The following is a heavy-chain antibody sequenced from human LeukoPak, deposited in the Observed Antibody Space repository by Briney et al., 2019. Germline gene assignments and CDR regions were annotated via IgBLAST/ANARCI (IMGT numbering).Heavy chain of an antibody. CDR3: ARGRRLRFLEWLSYFDH. CDR2: INHSGST. Sequence: SETLSLTCAVYGGSFSGYYWSWIRQPPGKGLDWIGEINHSGSTNYNPSLKSRVTISVDTSKNQFSLKLSSVTAADTAVYYCARGRRLRFLEWLSYFDHWGQGTLVTVSS. J-gene: IGHJ4*02. CDR1: GGSFSGYY. D-gene: IGHD3-3*01. V-gene: IGHV4-34*01.